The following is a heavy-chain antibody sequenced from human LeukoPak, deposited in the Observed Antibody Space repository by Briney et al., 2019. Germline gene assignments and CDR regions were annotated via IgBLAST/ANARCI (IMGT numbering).Heavy chain of an antibody. V-gene: IGHV1-24*01. CDR3: ATISLYSSGWYNRYFQH. CDR1: GYTLTELS. CDR2: FDPEDGET. Sequence: ASVKVSCKVSGYTLTELSMHWVRQAPGIGLEWMGGFDPEDGETIYAQKFQGRVTMTEDTSTDTAYMELSSLRSEDTAVYYCATISLYSSGWYNRYFQHWGRGTLVTVSS. D-gene: IGHD6-19*01. J-gene: IGHJ1*01.